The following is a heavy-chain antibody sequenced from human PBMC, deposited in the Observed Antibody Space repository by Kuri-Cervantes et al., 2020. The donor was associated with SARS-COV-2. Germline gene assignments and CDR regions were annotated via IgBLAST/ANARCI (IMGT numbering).Heavy chain of an antibody. CDR3: ARDRGLVGATTFVFDY. CDR2: IIPIFGTA. J-gene: IGHJ4*02. CDR1: GGTFSSYA. Sequence: SVKVSCKASGGTFSSYAISWVRQAPGQGLEWMGGIIPIFGTANYAQKFQGRVTITADESTSTAYMELSSLRSEDTAVYYCARDRGLVGATTFVFDYWGQGTLVTVSS. V-gene: IGHV1-69*13. D-gene: IGHD1-26*01.